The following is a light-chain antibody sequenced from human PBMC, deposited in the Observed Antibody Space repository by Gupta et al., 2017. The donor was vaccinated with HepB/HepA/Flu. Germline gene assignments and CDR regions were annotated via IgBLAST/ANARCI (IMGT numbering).Light chain of an antibody. CDR1: STNIGVGYA. Sequence: QSVLTQPPSVSGAPGQKVTISCTGSSTNIGVGYAVHWYQQLPGAVPRLLIYDNNSRPSGVPDRFSGSKSGTSASLAITGLQAEDEADYYCQSYDSSLGARVFGSGTKVTVL. J-gene: IGLJ1*01. CDR2: DNN. CDR3: QSYDSSLGARV. V-gene: IGLV1-40*01.